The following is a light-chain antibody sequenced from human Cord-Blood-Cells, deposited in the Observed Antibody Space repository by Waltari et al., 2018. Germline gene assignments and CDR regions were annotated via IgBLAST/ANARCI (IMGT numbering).Light chain of an antibody. CDR1: SSDVGSYNL. Sequence: QSALTQPASVSGSPGQSITISCTGTSSDVGSYNLVSWYQQHPGKAPKPMIYEGSKRPSGVSNLFSGSKSGNTASLTISGLQAEDEADYYCCSYAGSSTLVFGGGTKLTVL. CDR2: EGS. J-gene: IGLJ3*02. V-gene: IGLV2-23*01. CDR3: CSYAGSSTLV.